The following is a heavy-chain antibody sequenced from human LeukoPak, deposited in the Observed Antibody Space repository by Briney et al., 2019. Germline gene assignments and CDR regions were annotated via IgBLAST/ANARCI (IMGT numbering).Heavy chain of an antibody. V-gene: IGHV3-48*03. CDR3: ARGYDSSGYYYADAFDI. CDR2: ISSSGSTI. J-gene: IGHJ3*02. D-gene: IGHD3-22*01. Sequence: GGSLRLSCAASGFTFSSYEMNWVRQAPGKGLEWVSYISSSGSTIYYADSVKGRFTISRDNAKNSLYLQMNSLRAEDTAVYYCARGYDSSGYYYADAFDIWGQGTTVTVSS. CDR1: GFTFSSYE.